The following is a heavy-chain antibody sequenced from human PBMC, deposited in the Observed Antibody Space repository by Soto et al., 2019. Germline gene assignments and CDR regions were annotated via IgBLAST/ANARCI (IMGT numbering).Heavy chain of an antibody. CDR3: ARARGPEYSSAIFFDI. CDR1: GLTVSSSY. J-gene: IGHJ4*02. D-gene: IGHD5-18*01. Sequence: GGSLRLSCAASGLTVSSSYMSWVRQAPGKGLQWVSVIYSAGSTYYANSVKGRFTISRDISTNMVYLQMSSLTDEDTAVYYCARARGPEYSSAIFFDIWGQGALVTVSS. V-gene: IGHV3-53*01. CDR2: IYSAGST.